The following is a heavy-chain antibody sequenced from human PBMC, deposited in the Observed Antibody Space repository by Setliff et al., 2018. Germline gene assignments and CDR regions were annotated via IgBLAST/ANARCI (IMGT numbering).Heavy chain of an antibody. CDR3: ARDILLVEGVPVTGCWFDP. D-gene: IGHD3-9*01. CDR1: GYTFAGYY. Sequence: ASVKVSCKASGYTFAGYYMHWVRQAPGQGLEWMGWINPNSGGANYAQKFQGRVTMTRDTSISTGYMELSRLRSDDTAVYYCARDILLVEGVPVTGCWFDPWGQGALVTVSS. CDR2: INPNSGGA. J-gene: IGHJ5*02. V-gene: IGHV1-2*02.